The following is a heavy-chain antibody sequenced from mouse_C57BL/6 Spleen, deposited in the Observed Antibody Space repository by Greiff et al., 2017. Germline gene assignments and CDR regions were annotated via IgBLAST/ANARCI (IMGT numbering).Heavy chain of an antibody. CDR2: ISSGSSTI. Sequence: EVKLVESGGGLVKPGGSLKLSCAASGFTFSDYGMHWVRQAPEKGLEWVAYISSGSSTIYYADTVKGRFTISRDNAKNTLFLQMTRLRSEDTAMYYCASLSAMDYWGQGTSVTVSS. CDR3: ASLSAMDY. J-gene: IGHJ4*01. CDR1: GFTFSDYG. V-gene: IGHV5-17*01.